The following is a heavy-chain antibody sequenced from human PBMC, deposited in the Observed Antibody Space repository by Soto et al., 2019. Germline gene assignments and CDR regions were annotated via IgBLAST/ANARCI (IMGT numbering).Heavy chain of an antibody. CDR3: ARHKVVAAPGFDY. Sequence: PGQSLKISCKGSGNSFTSYWISWVRQMPGKGLEWMGRIDPSDSYTNYSPSFQGHVTISADKSISTAYLQWSSLEASDTAMYYCARHKVVAAPGFDYWGQGTLVTVSS. D-gene: IGHD2-15*01. CDR1: GNSFTSYW. V-gene: IGHV5-10-1*01. J-gene: IGHJ4*02. CDR2: IDPSDSYT.